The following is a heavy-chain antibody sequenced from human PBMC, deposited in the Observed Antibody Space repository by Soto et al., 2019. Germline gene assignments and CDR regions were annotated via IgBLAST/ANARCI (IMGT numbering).Heavy chain of an antibody. V-gene: IGHV1-24*01. D-gene: IGHD3-22*01. CDR3: VTVPFKFQKDYYDSGDFLEYFDY. Sequence: ASVKVSCKFSGYTLTETSIHWVRQAPGIGLEWMGGSNPEDGETIYAQKVQGRVIMTEDTSTYTAYMELSSLRSEDTAVYFCVTVPFKFQKDYYDSGDFLEYFDYWGHGTLVTVSS. CDR2: SNPEDGET. J-gene: IGHJ4*01. CDR1: GYTLTETS.